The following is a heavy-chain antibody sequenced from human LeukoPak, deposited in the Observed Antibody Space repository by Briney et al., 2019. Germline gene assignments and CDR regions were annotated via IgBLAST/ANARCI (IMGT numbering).Heavy chain of an antibody. V-gene: IGHV3-74*01. CDR1: GFIFSSYW. D-gene: IGHD3-10*01. CDR3: ARAEPKNMVRGLIMRRESRYYFDY. CDR2: INTDGSST. J-gene: IGHJ4*02. Sequence: GGSLRLSCAASGFIFSSYWMHWVRHAPGKGLAWVSRINTDGSSTSYADSVKGRFTISRDNSKSTLYIQMNSLRAEDTAVYYCARAEPKNMVRGLIMRRESRYYFDYWGQGTLVTVSS.